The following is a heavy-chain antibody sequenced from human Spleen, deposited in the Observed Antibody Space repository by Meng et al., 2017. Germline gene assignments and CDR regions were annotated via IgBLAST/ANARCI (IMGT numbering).Heavy chain of an antibody. Sequence: SETLSLTCTVSGGSISSGSYYWSWIRQPAGKGLEWIGRIYTSGSTNYNPSLKSRVTISVDTSKNQFSLKLSSVTAADTAVYYCARGSPPSTTVTTRRAFDIWGQGTMVTVSS. CDR3: ARGSPPSTTVTTRRAFDI. D-gene: IGHD4-17*01. CDR2: IYTSGST. V-gene: IGHV4-61*02. CDR1: GGSISSGSYY. J-gene: IGHJ3*02.